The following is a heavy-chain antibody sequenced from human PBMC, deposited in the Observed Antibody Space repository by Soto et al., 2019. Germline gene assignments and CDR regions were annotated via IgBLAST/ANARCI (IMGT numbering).Heavy chain of an antibody. CDR3: ARDLRKFYYFDS. V-gene: IGHV3-30-3*01. D-gene: IGHD4-17*01. Sequence: GGSLRLSCVVSGFTVSSTNYMSWVRQAPGKGLEWVAVISYDGSKIYYADSVKGRFTISRDNSKNTLYLQMNSLRAEDTAVYYCARDLRKFYYFDSWGQGTQVTVSS. J-gene: IGHJ4*02. CDR1: GFTVSSTNY. CDR2: ISYDGSKI.